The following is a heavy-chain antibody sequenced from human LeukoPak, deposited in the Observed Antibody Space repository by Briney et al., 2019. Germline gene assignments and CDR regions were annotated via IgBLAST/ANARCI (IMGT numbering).Heavy chain of an antibody. J-gene: IGHJ4*02. CDR1: GGSFSGYY. CDR3: ARWTTIAAAGTVDY. D-gene: IGHD6-13*01. Sequence: SETLSLTCAVYGGSFSGYYWSWIRQPPGKGLEWIGEINHSGSTNYNPSLKSRVIISVDTSKNQFSLKLSSVTAADTAVYYCARWTTIAAAGTVDYWGQGTLVTVSS. CDR2: INHSGST. V-gene: IGHV4-34*01.